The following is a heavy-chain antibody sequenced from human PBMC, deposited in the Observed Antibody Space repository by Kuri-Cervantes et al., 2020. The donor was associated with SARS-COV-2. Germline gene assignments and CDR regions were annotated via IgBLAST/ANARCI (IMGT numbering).Heavy chain of an antibody. CDR3: VRPYCTSSTCYDGTFDS. J-gene: IGHJ4*02. CDR2: IIPLFGTT. CDR1: GGTFSSYA. D-gene: IGHD2-2*01. V-gene: IGHV1-69*06. Sequence: SVKVSCKASGGTFSSYAVTWARQAPGRGLEWMGRIIPLFGTTIYAEKFRGRVTLTADKSTNTAYMELSSLRSEDTAVYYCVRPYCTSSTCYDGTFDSWGQGTLVTVSS.